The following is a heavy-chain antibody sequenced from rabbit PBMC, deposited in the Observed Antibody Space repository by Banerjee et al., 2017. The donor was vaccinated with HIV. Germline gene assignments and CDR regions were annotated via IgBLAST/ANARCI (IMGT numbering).Heavy chain of an antibody. Sequence: QSLEESGGGLVQPGASLTLTCTASGFSFSSSYYMCWVRQAPGKGLEWIGCIYTGTGSTYYASWAKGRLTISKTSSTTVTLQMTSLTAADTATYFCARRTHGDAAGAYAFDLWGPGTLVTVS. V-gene: IGHV1S40*01. J-gene: IGHJ4*01. CDR3: ARRTHGDAAGAYAFDL. CDR1: GFSFSSSYY. CDR2: IYTGTGST. D-gene: IGHD6-1*01.